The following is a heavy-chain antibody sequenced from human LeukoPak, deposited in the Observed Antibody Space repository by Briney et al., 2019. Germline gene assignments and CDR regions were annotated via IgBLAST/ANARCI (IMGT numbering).Heavy chain of an antibody. CDR3: XXTTSRDGYKPFDY. CDR2: IYYSGST. V-gene: IGHV4-39*03. CDR1: GGSISSSSYY. D-gene: IGHD5-24*01. J-gene: IGHJ4*02. Sequence: PSETLSLTCTVSGGSISSSSYYWGWIRQPPGKGLEWIGSIYYSGSTYYNPSLKSRVTISVDTSKNQFSLELSSVTAADTAVYYXXXTTSRDGYKPFDYWGQGTLVTVSS.